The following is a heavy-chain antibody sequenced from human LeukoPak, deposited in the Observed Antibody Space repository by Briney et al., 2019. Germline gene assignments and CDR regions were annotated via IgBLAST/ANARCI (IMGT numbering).Heavy chain of an antibody. CDR2: IRSKANSYAT. CDR1: GFTFSGST. V-gene: IGHV3-73*01. J-gene: IGHJ5*02. CDR3: TRHLDSEYYDFWSGNVGDNWFDP. Sequence: GGSLRLSCAASGFTFSGSTIDWVRQASGKGLEWVGRIRSKANSYATGYTASVKGRFTISRDDSKNTAYLQMNSLKTEDTAVYYCTRHLDSEYYDFWSGNVGDNWFDPWSQGTLVTVSS. D-gene: IGHD3-3*01.